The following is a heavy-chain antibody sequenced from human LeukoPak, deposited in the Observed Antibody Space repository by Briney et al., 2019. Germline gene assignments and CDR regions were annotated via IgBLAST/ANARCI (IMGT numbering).Heavy chain of an antibody. V-gene: IGHV3-23*01. CDR1: GFTFTSHA. Sequence: GGTLRPSCAASGFTFTSHAMSWVRQAPGKGLHWVSAESGSGGSTYYADSVKGRFTISRDNSKNALYLQMNSLRAEDTAVYYCANQKERSGGVKLHYYYGMDVWGQGTTVTVSS. CDR2: ESGSGGST. J-gene: IGHJ6*02. CDR3: ANQKERSGGVKLHYYYGMDV. D-gene: IGHD3-16*01.